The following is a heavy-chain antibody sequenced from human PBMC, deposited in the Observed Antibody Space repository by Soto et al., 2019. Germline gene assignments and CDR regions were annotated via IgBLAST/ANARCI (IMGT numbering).Heavy chain of an antibody. CDR2: ISSTTNYI. V-gene: IGHV3-21*06. CDR3: ARASEQLTSNIEY. D-gene: IGHD6-6*01. Sequence: PGGSLRLSCAASGFTFTRYSMNWVRQAPGKGREWVSYISSTTNYIYYGDSMKGRFTISRDNAKNSQYLEMNSVRAEDTAEYYCARASEQLTSNIEYCGQGPLVTVYS. CDR1: GFTFTRYS. J-gene: IGHJ4*02.